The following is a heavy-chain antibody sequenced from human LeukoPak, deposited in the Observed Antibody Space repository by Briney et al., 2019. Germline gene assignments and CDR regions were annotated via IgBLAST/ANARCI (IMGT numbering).Heavy chain of an antibody. CDR1: GSTLGTYC. D-gene: IGHD3-22*01. V-gene: IGHV3-21*01. J-gene: IGHJ4*02. CDR3: VRSQGGYYYDSSGYYQGPLDY. CDR2: IISSIIYI. Sequence: GGSLRLSCADSGSTLGTYCMNWVRQAPGKGLEWVSSIISSIIYIHYTDSVKGRFTMSRDNAKNSLYLQMNSLRAEDTAVYYCVRSQGGYYYDSSGYYQGPLDYWGQGTLVTVSS.